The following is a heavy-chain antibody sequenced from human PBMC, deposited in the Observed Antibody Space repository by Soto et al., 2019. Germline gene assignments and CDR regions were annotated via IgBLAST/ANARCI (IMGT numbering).Heavy chain of an antibody. CDR2: INAGNGNT. Sequence: SVKVSCKASGYTFTSYAMHWVRQAPGQRLEWMGWINAGNGNTKYSQKFQGRVTITRDTSASTAYMELSSLRSEDTAVYYCAREFDYYVSGIYWVPTRYYYGMDVWDKGPTVTVSS. CDR3: AREFDYYVSGIYWVPTRYYYGMDV. CDR1: GYTFTSYA. J-gene: IGHJ6*04. D-gene: IGHD3-10*01. V-gene: IGHV1-3*01.